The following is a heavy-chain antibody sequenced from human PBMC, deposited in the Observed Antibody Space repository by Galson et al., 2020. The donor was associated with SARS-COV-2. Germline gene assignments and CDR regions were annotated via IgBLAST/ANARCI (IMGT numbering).Heavy chain of an antibody. CDR2: INPNTGDT. J-gene: IGHJ4*02. CDR3: ARDSGEQVLGDF. V-gene: IGHV1-2*04. CDR1: GYTFIAYY. Sequence: ASVKVSCKASGYTFIAYYIHWVRQAPGQGLEWMGWINPNTGDTKYAQKFQGSVTMTRDTSINTAYMELSSLKSDDTAVFFCARDSGEQVLGDFWGPGTLVTVSS. D-gene: IGHD7-27*01.